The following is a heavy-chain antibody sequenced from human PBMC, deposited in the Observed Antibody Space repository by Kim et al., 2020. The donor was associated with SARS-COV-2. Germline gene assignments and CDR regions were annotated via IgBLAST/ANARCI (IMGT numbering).Heavy chain of an antibody. J-gene: IGHJ4*02. CDR3: ARDGRGMYGSGSYYALFDY. Sequence: KGRFTISRDNAKNTLYLQMNSLRDDDAGVYYCARDGRGMYGSGSYYALFDYWGQGTLVTVSS. D-gene: IGHD3-10*01. V-gene: IGHV3-48*02.